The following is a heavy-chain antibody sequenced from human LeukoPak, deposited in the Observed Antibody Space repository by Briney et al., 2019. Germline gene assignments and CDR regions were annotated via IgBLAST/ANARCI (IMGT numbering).Heavy chain of an antibody. CDR3: ARGILGSFYFDV. V-gene: IGHV4-34*01. Sequence: PSETLSLTCAVSGGSFSGHYWSWIRQSPGKGLEWIAEIHYKGATSHKPSLESRVTISGDTSKNQISLKVTSVTAADTAVYYCARGILGSFYFDVWGRGTLVTVSS. CDR2: IHYKGAT. J-gene: IGHJ2*01. D-gene: IGHD2/OR15-2a*01. CDR1: GGSFSGHY.